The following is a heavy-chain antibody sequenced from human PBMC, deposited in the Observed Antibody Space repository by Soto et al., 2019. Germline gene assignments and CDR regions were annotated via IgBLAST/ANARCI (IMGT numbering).Heavy chain of an antibody. D-gene: IGHD3-10*01. Sequence: GGSLRLSCAASGFTFTSYAMTWVRQAPGEGLEWVSAISGGGGSTDYADSVKGRFTISRDNAKNTLYLQMKSLRAEDTAVYYCAKFPAIWFGEVVGGYFMDVWGKGTTVTVSS. J-gene: IGHJ6*03. CDR1: GFTFTSYA. CDR2: ISGGGGST. V-gene: IGHV3-23*01. CDR3: AKFPAIWFGEVVGGYFMDV.